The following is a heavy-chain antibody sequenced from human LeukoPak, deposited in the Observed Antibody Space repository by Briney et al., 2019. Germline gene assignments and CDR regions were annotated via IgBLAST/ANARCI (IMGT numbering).Heavy chain of an antibody. CDR1: GGTFSSYA. D-gene: IGHD3-16*02. CDR3: ATQLYYDYVWGSYRLGYMDV. Sequence: SVKVSCKASGGTFSSYAISWMRQAPGQGLEWMGGIIPIFGTANYAQKFQGRVTITADESTSTAYMELSSLRSEDTAVYYCATQLYYDYVWGSYRLGYMDVWGRGTPVTVSS. V-gene: IGHV1-69*13. CDR2: IIPIFGTA. J-gene: IGHJ6*03.